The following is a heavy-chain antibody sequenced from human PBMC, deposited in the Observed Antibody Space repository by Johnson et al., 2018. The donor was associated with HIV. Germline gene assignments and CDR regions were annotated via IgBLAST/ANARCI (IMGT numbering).Heavy chain of an antibody. Sequence: VQLVESGGGLVQPGGSLRLSCAASGFTFTDHYMDWVRQAPGTGLEWVANIKQDGSEKYYVASVKGRFTISRDHAKNSLYLQMNSLRAVDTAVYYCARERVAVTGPTRAFDIWGQGTMVIVSS. V-gene: IGHV3-7*01. D-gene: IGHD6-19*01. J-gene: IGHJ3*02. CDR3: ARERVAVTGPTRAFDI. CDR2: IKQDGSEK. CDR1: GFTFTDHY.